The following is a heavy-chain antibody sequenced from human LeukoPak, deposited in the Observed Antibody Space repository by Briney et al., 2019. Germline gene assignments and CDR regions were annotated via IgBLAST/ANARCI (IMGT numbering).Heavy chain of an antibody. D-gene: IGHD3-22*01. V-gene: IGHV1-2*06. CDR1: GYTFTVYY. CDR3: ARDSSGPLYYFDY. J-gene: IGHJ4*02. Sequence: ASVKVSCKTSGYTFTVYYLHWVRQAPGQGLEWMGRINPNSGDTNFAQKFQGRVTMTRDTSISTAYMELTRLRSDDTAVYYCARDSSGPLYYFDYWGQGTLVTVSS. CDR2: INPNSGDT.